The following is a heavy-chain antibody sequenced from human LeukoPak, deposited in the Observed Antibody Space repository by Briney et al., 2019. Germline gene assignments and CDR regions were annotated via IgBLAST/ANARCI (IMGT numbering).Heavy chain of an antibody. V-gene: IGHV4-4*02. CDR1: GGSISSSNW. CDR3: ARRGRLLPYYYYYYYMDV. CDR2: IYHSGST. Sequence: SETLSLTCAVSGGSISSSNWWSWVRQPPGKGLEWIGEIYHSGSTNYNPSLKSRVTISVDTSKNQFSLKLSSVTAADTAVYYCARRGRLLPYYYYYYYMDVWGKGTTVTISS. D-gene: IGHD3-22*01. J-gene: IGHJ6*03.